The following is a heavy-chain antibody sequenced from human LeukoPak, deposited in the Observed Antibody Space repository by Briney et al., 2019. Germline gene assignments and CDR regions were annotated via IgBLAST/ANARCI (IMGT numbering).Heavy chain of an antibody. V-gene: IGHV3-11*01. J-gene: IGHJ4*02. CDR3: ARVYGAHAETADY. CDR2: ISSCGSTI. Sequence: PGGSLRLSCAASGFTFSDYYMSWIRQAPGKGLEWVSYISSCGSTIYYADSVKGRFTISRDNAKNSLYLQMNSLRAEDTAVYYCARVYGAHAETADYWGQGTLVTVSS. CDR1: GFTFSDYY. D-gene: IGHD1-14*01.